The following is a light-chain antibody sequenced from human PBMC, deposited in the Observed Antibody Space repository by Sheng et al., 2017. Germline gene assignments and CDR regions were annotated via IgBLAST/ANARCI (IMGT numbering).Light chain of an antibody. Sequence: EIVLTQSPGTLSLYPGERATLSCRASQSISTYLAWYQQKPGQAPRLLIYGASTRATGIPDRFSGSGSGTDFTLTISRLEPEDFGVYYCQQSAAFGPGTKVDIK. CDR2: GAS. J-gene: IGKJ3*01. CDR3: QQSAA. V-gene: IGKV3-20*01. CDR1: QSISTY.